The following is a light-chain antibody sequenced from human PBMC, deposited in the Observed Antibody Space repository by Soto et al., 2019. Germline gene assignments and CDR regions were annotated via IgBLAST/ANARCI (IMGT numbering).Light chain of an antibody. V-gene: IGKV1-5*01. J-gene: IGKJ1*01. Sequence: DIQMTQSPSTLSASVGDRVTITCRTSQSISSWLAWYQQKPEKAPKLLIYDASSLEGGVPYRFSGSGSGTEFTLTIRSRQPDDFADYYCQQYNGYSSWTFGQGNKVEIK. CDR1: QSISSW. CDR2: DAS. CDR3: QQYNGYSSWT.